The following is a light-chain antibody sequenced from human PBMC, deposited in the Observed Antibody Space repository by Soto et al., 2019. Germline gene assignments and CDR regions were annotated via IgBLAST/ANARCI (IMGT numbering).Light chain of an antibody. V-gene: IGKV3-20*01. J-gene: IGKJ3*01. Sequence: EIVLTQSPGTLSVSPGERVTLSCRASQSVSSNYLAWYQQRPGQAPRLLIFGESYRATGIPDRFSGSGSGTDFTLTISILEPEDFAVYSCQQYSCSPPEFTFGPGTKLDIK. CDR3: QQYSCSPPEFT. CDR1: QSVSSNY. CDR2: GES.